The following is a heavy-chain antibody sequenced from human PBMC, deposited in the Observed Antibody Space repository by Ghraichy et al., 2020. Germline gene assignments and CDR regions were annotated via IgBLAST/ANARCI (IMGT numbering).Heavy chain of an antibody. CDR3: AKDLLWFGEP. Sequence: GESLNISCAASGFTFSSYAMSWVRQAPGKGLEWVSAISGSGGSTYYADSVKGRFTISRDNSKNTLYLQMNSLRAEDTAVYYCAKDLLWFGEPWGQGTLVTVSS. J-gene: IGHJ5*02. V-gene: IGHV3-23*01. D-gene: IGHD3-10*01. CDR2: ISGSGGST. CDR1: GFTFSSYA.